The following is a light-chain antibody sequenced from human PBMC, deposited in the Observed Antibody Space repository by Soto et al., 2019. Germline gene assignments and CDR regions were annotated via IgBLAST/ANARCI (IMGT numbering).Light chain of an antibody. CDR3: QQSTINPLT. CDR1: QRISRH. Sequence: DVQMTQSPSSLSASVGDRLPLTCRASQRISRHLNWYQQKPGKAPQXXIYATSSLQSGVPSRFSGSGSGTDFTLTISSLQPEDFATYVCQQSTINPLTFGQGTKVDI. V-gene: IGKV1-39*01. CDR2: ATS. J-gene: IGKJ1*01.